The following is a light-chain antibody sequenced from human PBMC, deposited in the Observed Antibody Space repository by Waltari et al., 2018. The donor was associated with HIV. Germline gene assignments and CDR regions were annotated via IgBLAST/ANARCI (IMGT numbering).Light chain of an antibody. CDR2: GAS. CDR1: QYIATD. Sequence: EIVMTQSPGTLSVSPGERATLSCRAGQYIATDLAWYHQKPGQSPRLLIYGASTRGRAIAARFSGSGSGTDFSLTISSLQSEDSGVYYCQQYKDWPVTFGQGTRVEIK. V-gene: IGKV3D-15*01. J-gene: IGKJ1*01. CDR3: QQYKDWPVT.